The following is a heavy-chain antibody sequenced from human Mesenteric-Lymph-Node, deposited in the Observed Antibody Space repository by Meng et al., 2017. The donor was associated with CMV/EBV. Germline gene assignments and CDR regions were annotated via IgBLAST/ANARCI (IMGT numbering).Heavy chain of an antibody. V-gene: IGHV3-7*03. CDR1: GFTFSNAW. D-gene: IGHD3-10*01. Sequence: GGSLRLSCAASGFTFSNAWMSWVHQAPGKGLERVANIKQDGSEKYYVDSVKSRFTISRDNAKNSLFLQMDSLRAEDTAVYYCARDLDAYYYGSGSYRLDYWGQGTLVTVSS. CDR2: IKQDGSEK. CDR3: ARDLDAYYYGSGSYRLDY. J-gene: IGHJ4*02.